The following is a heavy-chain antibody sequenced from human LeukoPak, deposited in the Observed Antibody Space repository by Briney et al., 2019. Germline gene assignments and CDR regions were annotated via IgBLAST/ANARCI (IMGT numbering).Heavy chain of an antibody. D-gene: IGHD3-16*01. V-gene: IGHV1-2*06. J-gene: IGHJ4*02. CDR1: GYSFIAYY. CDR2: INPHTGVT. CDR3: ARVPGGGLRPSPLGY. Sequence: ASVKVSCKASGYSFIAYYMHWVRQAPGQGLEWMGRINPHTGVTNYAQKLQGRVTMTTDTSTSTAYMELRSLRSDDTAVYYCARVPGGGLRPSPLGYWGQGTLVTVSS.